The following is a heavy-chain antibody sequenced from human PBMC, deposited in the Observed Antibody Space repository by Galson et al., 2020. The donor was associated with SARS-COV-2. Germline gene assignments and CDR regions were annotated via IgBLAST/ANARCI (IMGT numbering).Heavy chain of an antibody. Sequence: SETLSLTCAVSGGPISSNNYWSWVRQPPGKGLEWIGEIYHSGTTNYNPSLKSRVTVSLDTSRNQFSLKLTSVTAADTALYYCARGWKMVIRSKYYYGLDVWGQGTTVTVSS. CDR1: GGPISSNNY. J-gene: IGHJ6*02. CDR2: IYHSGTT. V-gene: IGHV4-4*02. CDR3: ARGWKMVIRSKYYYGLDV. D-gene: IGHD2-21*01.